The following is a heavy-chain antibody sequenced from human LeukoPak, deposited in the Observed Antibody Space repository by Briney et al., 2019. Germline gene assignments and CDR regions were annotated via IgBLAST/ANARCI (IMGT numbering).Heavy chain of an antibody. Sequence: SETLSLTCSVSGGSINNYWWNWIRQPPGKGLEWLGYIYYSGSTSYNPSLKSRLTISVDTSLNQFPLKLNSVTAADTAVYYCARYCSGGDCYSKALDYWGQGILVTVSS. CDR3: ARYCSGGDCYSKALDY. CDR2: IYYSGST. CDR1: GGSINNYW. J-gene: IGHJ4*02. D-gene: IGHD2-15*01. V-gene: IGHV4-59*01.